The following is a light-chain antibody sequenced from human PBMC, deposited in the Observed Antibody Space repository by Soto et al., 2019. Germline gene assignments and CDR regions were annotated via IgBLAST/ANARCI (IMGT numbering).Light chain of an antibody. J-gene: IGKJ1*01. CDR3: QPSGSSHKP. Sequence: EIVMTQSPSTLSGSPGERATPDSTASQSVSSNLAWYQQKPGQANRIIIYGVSTRATGIKDRFSGSGSGTDFTLTISRMEPEDFAVYYCQPSGSSHKPFGTGTQVDIK. CDR1: QSVSSN. CDR2: GVS. V-gene: IGKV3-20*01.